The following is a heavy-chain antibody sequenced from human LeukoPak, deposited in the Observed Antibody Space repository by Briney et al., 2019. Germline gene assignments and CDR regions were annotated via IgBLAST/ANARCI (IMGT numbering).Heavy chain of an antibody. CDR3: ASRLRFGELNYYFDY. CDR1: GFTFSSYW. Sequence: GGSLRLSCAASGFTFSSYWMSWVRQAPGKGLEWVANIKQDGSEKYYVGSVKGRFTISRDNAKNSLYLQMNSLRAEDTAVYYCASRLRFGELNYYFDYWGQGTLVTVSS. V-gene: IGHV3-7*01. CDR2: IKQDGSEK. D-gene: IGHD3-10*01. J-gene: IGHJ4*02.